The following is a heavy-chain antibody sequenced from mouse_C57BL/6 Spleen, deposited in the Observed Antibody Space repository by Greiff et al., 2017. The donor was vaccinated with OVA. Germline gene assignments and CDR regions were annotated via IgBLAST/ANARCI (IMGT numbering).Heavy chain of an antibody. V-gene: IGHV1-80*01. D-gene: IGHD1-1*01. J-gene: IGHJ2*01. Sequence: QVQLQQSGAELVKPGASVKISCKASGYAFSSYWMNWVKQRPGKGLEWIGQIYPGDGDTNYNGKFKGKATLTADKSSSTAYMQLSSLTSEDSAVYFGARQYYYGRGYFDYWGQGTTLTVSS. CDR2: IYPGDGDT. CDR3: ARQYYYGRGYFDY. CDR1: GYAFSSYW.